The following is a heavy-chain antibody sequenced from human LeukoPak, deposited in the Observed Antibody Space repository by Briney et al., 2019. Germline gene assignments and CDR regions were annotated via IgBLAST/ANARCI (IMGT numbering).Heavy chain of an antibody. Sequence: SETLSLICTVSGGSISGYYWSWFRQPPGKGLEWVGYIHYSGGANYNPSLKNRVSISVDTSSNQFSLKLNSVTAADTAVYFCARHQGYCVTNSCGVDWFDPWGQGTLVTVSS. V-gene: IGHV4-59*08. D-gene: IGHD2-15*01. CDR1: GGSISGYY. CDR3: ARHQGYCVTNSCGVDWFDP. J-gene: IGHJ5*02. CDR2: IHYSGGA.